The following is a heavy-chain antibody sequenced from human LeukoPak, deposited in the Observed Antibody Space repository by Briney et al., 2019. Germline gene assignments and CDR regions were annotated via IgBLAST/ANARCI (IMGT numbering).Heavy chain of an antibody. D-gene: IGHD2-8*01. V-gene: IGHV3-30*04. J-gene: IGHJ3*01. Sequence: PGRSLRLSCAASGCTFSSYAMHWLRQPPGKGREWVAVISYDGSNKYYADSVKGRFTISRDNSNNTLYLQMNSLRAEDTAVYYCAKDRGDIRILYPDAFDLWREGPMVTVP. CDR2: ISYDGSNK. CDR1: GCTFSSYA. CDR3: AKDRGDIRILYPDAFDL.